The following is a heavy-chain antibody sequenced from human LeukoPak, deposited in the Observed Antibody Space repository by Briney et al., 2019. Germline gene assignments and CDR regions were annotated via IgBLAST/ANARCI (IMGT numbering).Heavy chain of an antibody. V-gene: IGHV4-38-2*02. J-gene: IGHJ6*03. CDR3: AREGYEYCSSTSCLHYYYYYMDV. D-gene: IGHD2-2*01. Sequence: PSETLSLTCTVSGYSISSGYYWGWIRQPPGKGLEWIGSIYHSGSTYYNPSLKSRVTISVDTSKNQFSLKLSSVTAADTAVYYCAREGYEYCSSTSCLHYYYYYMDVWGKGTTVTVSS. CDR2: IYHSGST. CDR1: GYSISSGYY.